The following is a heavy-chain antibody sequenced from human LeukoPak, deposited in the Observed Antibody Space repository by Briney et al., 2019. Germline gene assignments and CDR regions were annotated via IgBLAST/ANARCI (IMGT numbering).Heavy chain of an antibody. Sequence: PGGSLRLSCAASGFTFSSYDMHWVRQATGKGLEWVSAIGTAGDTYYPGSVKGRFTISRENAKNSLYLQMNSLRAGDTAVYYCARGSVTTVVSPHWYFDLWGRGTLVTVSS. V-gene: IGHV3-13*01. CDR3: ARGSVTTVVSPHWYFDL. CDR2: IGTAGDT. J-gene: IGHJ2*01. D-gene: IGHD4-23*01. CDR1: GFTFSSYD.